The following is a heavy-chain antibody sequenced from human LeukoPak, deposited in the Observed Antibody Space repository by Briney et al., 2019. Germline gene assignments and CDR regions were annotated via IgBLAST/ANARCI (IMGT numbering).Heavy chain of an antibody. CDR3: ALTRDYFDY. V-gene: IGHV3-30*03. Sequence: PGGSLRLSCAASGFTFSSYGMHWVRQAPGKGLEWVAVISYDGSNKYYADSVKGRFTISRDNSKNTLYPQMNSLRAEDTAVYYCALTRDYFDYWGQGTLVTVSS. J-gene: IGHJ4*02. CDR2: ISYDGSNK. CDR1: GFTFSSYG.